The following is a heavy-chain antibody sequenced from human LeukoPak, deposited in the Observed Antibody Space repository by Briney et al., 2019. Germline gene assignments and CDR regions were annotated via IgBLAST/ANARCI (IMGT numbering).Heavy chain of an antibody. CDR1: GGTFSSYA. V-gene: IGHV1-69*04. J-gene: IGHJ4*02. CDR2: IIPILGIA. D-gene: IGHD3-22*01. Sequence: ASVKVSCKASGGTFSSYAISWVRQAPGQGLEWMGRIIPILGIANYAQKFQGRVTITADKSTSTAYMELSSLRSEDTAVYYCASLPNYYDSSGLAHYFDYWGQGTLVTVSS. CDR3: ASLPNYYDSSGLAHYFDY.